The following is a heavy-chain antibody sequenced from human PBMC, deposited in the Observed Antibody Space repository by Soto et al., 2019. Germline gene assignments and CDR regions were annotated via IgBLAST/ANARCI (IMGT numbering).Heavy chain of an antibody. CDR1: TFTFNVHA. CDR3: ARDIWSGGYKWFDT. D-gene: IGHD3-3*01. CDR2: IRNDGRIT. J-gene: IGHJ5*02. V-gene: IGHV3-23*01. Sequence: PGGSLRLSCTSSTFTFNVHAFRWVRQPPAKGLEWVSSIRNDGRITNYPDSVRGRFTISRDYSKNTLYLQMNNLRSEETAIYYCARDIWSGGYKWFDTWGPGTLVTVSS.